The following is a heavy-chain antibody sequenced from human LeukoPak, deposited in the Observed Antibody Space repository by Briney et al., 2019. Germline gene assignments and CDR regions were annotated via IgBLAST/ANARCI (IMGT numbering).Heavy chain of an antibody. V-gene: IGHV3-23*01. CDR2: ISGGGDAT. CDR1: TFIFSDYA. Sequence: GGSLRLSCAASTFIFSDYAMTWVRQAPGKGLEWVSTISGGGDATYYAHSVKGRFAVSRDNSKKTLYLQMNSLRAEDTAVYYCARDEPIPPLGYDAFDIWGQGTMVTVSS. CDR3: ARDEPIPPLGYDAFDI. D-gene: IGHD5-18*01. J-gene: IGHJ3*02.